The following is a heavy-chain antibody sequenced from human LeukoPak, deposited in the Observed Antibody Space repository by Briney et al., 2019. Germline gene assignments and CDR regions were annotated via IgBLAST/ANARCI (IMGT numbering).Heavy chain of an antibody. CDR3: ARKNYGDYGSRFFDL. D-gene: IGHD4-17*01. CDR2: IGIADDT. Sequence: GGSLRLSCAASGFTFSSYDMHWVRQATGKGLEWVSGIGIADDTYYPGSVKGRFTISRENAKNSLYLQMNNLRAGDTAVYFCARKNYGDYGSRFFDLWGRGTLVTVSS. V-gene: IGHV3-13*01. J-gene: IGHJ2*01. CDR1: GFTFSSYD.